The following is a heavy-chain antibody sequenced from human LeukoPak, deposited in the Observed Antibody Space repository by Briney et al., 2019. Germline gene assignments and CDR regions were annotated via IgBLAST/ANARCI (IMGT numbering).Heavy chain of an antibody. Sequence: GASVKVSCKASGYTFTGYYMHWVRQAPGKGLEWMGGFDPEDGETIYAQELQGRVTMTKDTSTDTAYMELSSLRSEDTAVYYCATWYYYDSSDYYLADYWGQGTLVTVSS. CDR2: FDPEDGET. CDR1: GYTFTGYY. D-gene: IGHD3-22*01. J-gene: IGHJ4*02. V-gene: IGHV1-24*01. CDR3: ATWYYYDSSDYYLADY.